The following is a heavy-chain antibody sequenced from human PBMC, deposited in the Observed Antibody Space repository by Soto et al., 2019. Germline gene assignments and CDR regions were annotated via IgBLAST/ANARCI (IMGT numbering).Heavy chain of an antibody. CDR1: GGSISSGGYY. CDR2: IYYSGST. J-gene: IGHJ6*02. CDR3: ARDPPPGTNYSYGMDF. V-gene: IGHV4-31*03. Sequence: SETLSLTCTVSGGSISSGGYYWSWIRQHPGKGLEWIGYIYYSGSTYYNPSLKSRVTISVDTSKNQFSLKLSSVTAADTAVYYCARDPPPGTNYSYGMDFWGQRTTVTVS. D-gene: IGHD1-1*01.